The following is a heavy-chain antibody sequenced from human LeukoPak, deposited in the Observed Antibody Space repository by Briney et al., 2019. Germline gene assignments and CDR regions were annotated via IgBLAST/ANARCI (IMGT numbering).Heavy chain of an antibody. J-gene: IGHJ4*02. CDR2: IYHSGST. D-gene: IGHD5-18*01. V-gene: IGHV4-38-2*02. CDR1: GYSISSGYY. CDR3: AREVDTAMVTRFDY. Sequence: PSETLSLTCAVSGYSISSGYYWGCSRQPPGKGLEWIGSIYHSGSTYYNPSLKSRVTISVDTSKNQFSLKLSSVTAADTAVYYCAREVDTAMVTRFDYWGPGTVVTVSS.